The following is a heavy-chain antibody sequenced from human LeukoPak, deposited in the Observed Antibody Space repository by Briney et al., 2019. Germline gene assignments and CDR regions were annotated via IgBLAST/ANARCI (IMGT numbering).Heavy chain of an antibody. V-gene: IGHV1-69*13. CDR2: IIPIFGTA. CDR1: GGTFSSYA. D-gene: IGHD1-26*01. Sequence: GASVKVSCKASGGTFSSYAISWVRQAPGQGLEWMGGIIPIFGTANYAQKFQGRVTITADESTSTAYMELSSLRSEDTAVYYCAISAPSVGATTDGYFQHWGQGTLVTVSS. J-gene: IGHJ1*01. CDR3: AISAPSVGATTDGYFQH.